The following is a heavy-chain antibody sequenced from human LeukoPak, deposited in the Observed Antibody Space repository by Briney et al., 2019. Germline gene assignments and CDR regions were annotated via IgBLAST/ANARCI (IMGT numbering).Heavy chain of an antibody. V-gene: IGHV4-59*01. D-gene: IGHD2-15*01. CDR3: AKSFCSGDSCGEHVEFDS. Sequence: KPSETLSLTCTVSGGSISSYYWSWIRQPPGKGLEWIGYIYYNGVTNYNPSLKSRVTISVDTSNNQFSLNLQSVTAADTAMYYCAKSFCSGDSCGEHVEFDSWGQGTLVTVSS. CDR2: IYYNGVT. CDR1: GGSISSYY. J-gene: IGHJ4*02.